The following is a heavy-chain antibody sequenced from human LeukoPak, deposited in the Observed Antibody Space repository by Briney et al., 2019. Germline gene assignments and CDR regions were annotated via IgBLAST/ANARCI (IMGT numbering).Heavy chain of an antibody. J-gene: IGHJ4*02. CDR2: INPDGGST. CDR1: GYTLTSYW. Sequence: ASVKVSCKASGYTLTSYWIQWVRQASGQGLEWMGLINPDGGSTAYAHRFQGRVTMTRDTSTSTVYMDFSSLRSEDTALYYCARAPRNSSTMLDYWGQGTLVTVSS. V-gene: IGHV1-46*01. CDR3: ARAPRNSSTMLDY. D-gene: IGHD6-13*01.